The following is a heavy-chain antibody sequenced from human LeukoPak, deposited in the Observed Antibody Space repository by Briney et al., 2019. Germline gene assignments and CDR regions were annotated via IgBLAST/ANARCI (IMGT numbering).Heavy chain of an antibody. Sequence: ASVKVSCKASGYTFTSYAMHWVRQAPGQRLEWMGWINAGNGNTKYSQKFQGRVTMTRDTSTSTVYMELSSLRSEDTAVYYCVRDYYDSSGYYWTCAFDIWGQGTMVTVSS. D-gene: IGHD3-22*01. CDR2: INAGNGNT. CDR3: VRDYYDSSGYYWTCAFDI. J-gene: IGHJ3*02. V-gene: IGHV1-3*01. CDR1: GYTFTSYA.